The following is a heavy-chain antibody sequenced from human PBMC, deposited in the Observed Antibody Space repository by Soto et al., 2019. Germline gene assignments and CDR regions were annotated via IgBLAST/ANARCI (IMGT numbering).Heavy chain of an antibody. V-gene: IGHV3-74*01. CDR2: VDNGGSFT. J-gene: IGHJ4*02. CDR3: ASQQWLEY. D-gene: IGHD6-19*01. CDR1: GSTFSNYW. Sequence: QPGGSLRLSCVASGSTFSNYWMHWVRQAPGKGLVWVSRVDNGGSFTVYADSVKGRFTISRDNAKNTVYLQMNSLRAEDTAVYYCASQQWLEYWGQGTLVTVSS.